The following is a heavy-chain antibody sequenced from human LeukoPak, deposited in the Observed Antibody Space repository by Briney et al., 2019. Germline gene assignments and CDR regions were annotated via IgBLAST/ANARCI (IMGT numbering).Heavy chain of an antibody. V-gene: IGHV4-34*01. Sequence: SETLSLTCAVYGGSFSGYYWSWIRQPPGKGLEWIGEINHSGSTNYNPSLKSRVTISVDTSKNQFSLKLSSVTAADTAVYYCARARDGHINNWFDPWGQGTLVIVSS. CDR2: INHSGST. J-gene: IGHJ5*02. CDR3: ARARDGHINNWFDP. CDR1: GGSFSGYY. D-gene: IGHD5-24*01.